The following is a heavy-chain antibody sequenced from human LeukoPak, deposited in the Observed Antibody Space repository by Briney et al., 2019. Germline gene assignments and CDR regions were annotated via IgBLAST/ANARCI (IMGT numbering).Heavy chain of an antibody. CDR3: ARGTTLAAAGTPFDY. D-gene: IGHD6-13*01. V-gene: IGHV3-20*04. Sequence: GRSLRLSCAASGFTFDDYGMSWVRHAPGKGLEWVSAINWNGGSTGYADPVKGRFTISRDNAKNSLYLQMNSLRAEDTALYYCARGTTLAAAGTPFDYWGQGTLVTVSS. CDR1: GFTFDDYG. CDR2: INWNGGST. J-gene: IGHJ4*02.